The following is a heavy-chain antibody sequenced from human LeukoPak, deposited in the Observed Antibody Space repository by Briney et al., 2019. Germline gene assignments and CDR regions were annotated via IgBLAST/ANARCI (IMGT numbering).Heavy chain of an antibody. CDR1: GGSISSVGYS. Sequence: SETLSLTCAVSGGSISSVGYSWGWIRQPPGKGLEWIGTIYYSGSTYYNPSLKSRVTISVDTSKNQFSLKLTSVTAADTAVYYCARDTVAVAGTDYWGQGTLVTVSS. D-gene: IGHD6-19*01. J-gene: IGHJ4*02. V-gene: IGHV4-39*07. CDR3: ARDTVAVAGTDY. CDR2: IYYSGST.